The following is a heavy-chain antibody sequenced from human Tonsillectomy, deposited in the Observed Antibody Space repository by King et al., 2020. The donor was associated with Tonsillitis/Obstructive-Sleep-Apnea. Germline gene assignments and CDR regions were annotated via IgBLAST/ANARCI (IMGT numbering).Heavy chain of an antibody. Sequence: LVESGGGVVQPGRSLRLSCAASGFRFSSYAMHWVRQAPGKGLEWVAVISYDGSDKYYADSVKGRFTISRDNSKNTLYLLMNSLRAEDMAVYHCARDRVVVPSAMGYLEHWGQGTLVTVSS. J-gene: IGHJ1*01. D-gene: IGHD2-2*01. V-gene: IGHV3-30*04. CDR2: ISYDGSDK. CDR3: ARDRVVVPSAMGYLEH. CDR1: GFRFSSYA.